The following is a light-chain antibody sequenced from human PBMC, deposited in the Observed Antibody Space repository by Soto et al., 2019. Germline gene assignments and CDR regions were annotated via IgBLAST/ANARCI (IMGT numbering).Light chain of an antibody. CDR2: GAS. V-gene: IGKV3-20*01. CDR3: QQYGSSPPIT. Sequence: EIVVTQSPATLSLSPGERATLSCRASQSVSSNLAWYQQKPGQAPRLLIYGASSRATGIPDRFSGSGSGTDFTLTISRLEPEDFAVYYCQQYGSSPPITFGQGTRLEIK. CDR1: QSVSSN. J-gene: IGKJ5*01.